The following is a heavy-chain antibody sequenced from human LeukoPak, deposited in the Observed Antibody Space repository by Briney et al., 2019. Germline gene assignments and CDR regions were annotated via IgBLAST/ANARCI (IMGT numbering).Heavy chain of an antibody. CDR1: GGSIISSDYH. CDR3: ARHCCSGPAKRVFDI. J-gene: IGHJ3*02. V-gene: IGHV4-39*01. Sequence: PSETLSLTCTVSGGSIISSDYHWGWVRQPPGKGLEWIGTISYSGSTDYNPSLRSRVTISVDTSNNQFSLRLGSVTAADTAVYHCARHCCSGPAKRVFDIWGQGTVVTVSS. CDR2: ISYSGST. D-gene: IGHD2-15*01.